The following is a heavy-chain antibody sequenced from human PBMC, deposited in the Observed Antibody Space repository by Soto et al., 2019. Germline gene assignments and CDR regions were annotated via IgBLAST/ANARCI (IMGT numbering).Heavy chain of an antibody. CDR2: IYYSGST. CDR3: ATSSEEVVVPAAMSRCYFDY. Sequence: SETLSLTCTVSGGSISSSSYYWGWIRQPPGKGLEWIGSIYYSGSTYYNPSLKSRVTISVDTSKNQFSLKLSSVTAADTAVYYCATSSEEVVVPAAMSRCYFDYWGQGTLVTVSS. J-gene: IGHJ4*02. D-gene: IGHD2-2*01. CDR1: GGSISSSSYY. V-gene: IGHV4-39*01.